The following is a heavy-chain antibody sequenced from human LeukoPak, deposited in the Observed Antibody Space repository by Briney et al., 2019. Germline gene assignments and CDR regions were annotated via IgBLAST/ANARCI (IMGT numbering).Heavy chain of an antibody. CDR2: IIPIFGTA. CDR1: GGTFSSYA. D-gene: IGHD6-19*01. J-gene: IGHJ5*02. CDR3: ARDDSSGGGWFDP. V-gene: IGHV1-69*06. Sequence: SVKVSCKASGGTFSSYAISWVRQAPGQGLEWMGGIIPIFGTANYAQKLQGRVTITADKSTSTAYMELSSLRSEDTAVYYCARDDSSGGGWFDPWGQGTLVTVSS.